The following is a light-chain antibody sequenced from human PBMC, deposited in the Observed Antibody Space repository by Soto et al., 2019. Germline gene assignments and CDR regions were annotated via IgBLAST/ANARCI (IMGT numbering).Light chain of an antibody. CDR2: GAS. CDR1: QSVSSSY. Sequence: EIVLTQSPGTLSLSPGERATLSCRASQSVSSSYLAWYQQKPGQAPRLLIYGASSRATGIPERFSGSGSGADFTLTISRLEPEDFAVYYCQQYGSSPPTLGQGTK. J-gene: IGKJ2*01. V-gene: IGKV3-20*01. CDR3: QQYGSSPPT.